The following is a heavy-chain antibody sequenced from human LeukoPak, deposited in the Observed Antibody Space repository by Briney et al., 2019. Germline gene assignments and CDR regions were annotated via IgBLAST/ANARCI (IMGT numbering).Heavy chain of an antibody. Sequence: ASVKVSCKASGYTFSSYDMHWVRQAPGQGLEWMGIINPSGGSTTYAQKFQGRVTMTRDTSTSTVYMELSSLRSDDTAVYYCARSYCSSTSCYRGDFDYWGQGTLVTVSS. V-gene: IGHV1-46*01. CDR2: INPSGGST. D-gene: IGHD2-2*02. J-gene: IGHJ4*02. CDR1: GYTFSSYD. CDR3: ARSYCSSTSCYRGDFDY.